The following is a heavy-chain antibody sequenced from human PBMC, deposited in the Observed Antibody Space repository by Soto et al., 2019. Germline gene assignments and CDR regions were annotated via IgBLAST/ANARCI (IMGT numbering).Heavy chain of an antibody. V-gene: IGHV4-59*08. D-gene: IGHD3-22*01. Sequence: SETLSLTCTVTGGSISSYYWSWIRQPPGKGLEWIGYISYSGNTNYNPSLKSRVTISVDTSKNQFSLKLSSVTAADTAVYYCARHQYYYDGLDVWGQGTTVTVSS. CDR3: ARHQYYYDGLDV. J-gene: IGHJ6*02. CDR1: GGSISSYY. CDR2: ISYSGNT.